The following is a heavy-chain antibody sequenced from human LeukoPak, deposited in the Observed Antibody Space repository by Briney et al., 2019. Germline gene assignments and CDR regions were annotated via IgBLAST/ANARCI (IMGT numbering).Heavy chain of an antibody. Sequence: TGGSLRLSCAASGLTFSSHWMHWVRQAPGKGLVWVSTISGGGGTTYYADSVKGRFTISRDNSKSTLYLQLDSLRAEDTALYYCAKYETWTSGRYFDYWGQGTLVTVSS. CDR3: AKYETWTSGRYFDY. CDR1: GLTFSSHW. V-gene: IGHV3-23*01. D-gene: IGHD6-19*01. J-gene: IGHJ4*02. CDR2: ISGGGGTT.